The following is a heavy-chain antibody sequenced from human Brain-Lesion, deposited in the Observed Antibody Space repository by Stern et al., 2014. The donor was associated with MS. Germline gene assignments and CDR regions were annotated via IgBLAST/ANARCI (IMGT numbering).Heavy chain of an antibody. V-gene: IGHV1-69*01. D-gene: IGHD3-3*01. Sequence: HVQLVQSGAAAKKPGSSVKAPRKASRGTSSSYAISRARQAPGQGLDWMAGIIPIFGTANYAQKFQGRVTITADESTSTAYMELSSLRSEDTAVYYCARGVLRFLEWPYYGMDVWGQGTTVTVSS. CDR1: RGTSSSYA. CDR3: ARGVLRFLEWPYYGMDV. J-gene: IGHJ6*02. CDR2: IIPIFGTA.